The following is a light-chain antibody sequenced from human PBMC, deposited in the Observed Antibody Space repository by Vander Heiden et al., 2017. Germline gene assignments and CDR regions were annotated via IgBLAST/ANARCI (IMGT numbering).Light chain of an antibody. CDR2: DAS. V-gene: IGKV3-11*01. J-gene: IGKJ5*01. CDR3: QQRSNFIT. Sequence: EIVLTQSPATLSLSPGERATLSCRASQSVSSYLAWYQQKPGQAPRLLIYDASNSATGIPARFSGSGSGTDFTLTIRSLEPEDFAVYYCQQRSNFITFGQGTRLEIK. CDR1: QSVSSY.